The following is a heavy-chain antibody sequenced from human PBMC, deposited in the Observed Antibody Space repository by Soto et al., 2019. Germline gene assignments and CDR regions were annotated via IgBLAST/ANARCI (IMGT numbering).Heavy chain of an antibody. CDR2: IDWDDDK. D-gene: IGHD6-13*01. CDR3: ARSSIAAAGTLGWFDP. CDR1: GFSLSTSGMC. V-gene: IGHV2-70*01. Sequence: SGPTLVNPTQTLTLTCTFSGFSLSTSGMCVSWIRQPPGKALEWLALIDWDDDKYYSTSLRTRLTISKGTSKNQVVLTMTNMDPVDTATYYCARSSIAAAGTLGWFDPWGQGTLVTVSS. J-gene: IGHJ5*02.